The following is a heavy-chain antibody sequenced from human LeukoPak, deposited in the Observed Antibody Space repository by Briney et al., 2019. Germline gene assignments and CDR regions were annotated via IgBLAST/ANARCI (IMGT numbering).Heavy chain of an antibody. CDR3: VREARGYHYTYFDY. CDR2: ITSGFQS. J-gene: IGHJ4*02. V-gene: IGHV3-13*01. D-gene: IGHD5-18*01. CDR1: GFTLGSHD. Sequence: PGGSLRLSCTASGFTLGSHDMHWVRQTTGEGLEWVAAITSGFQSFYAGSVKGRFTLSREDATNSLYLKMNSLRAGDTAVYYCVREARGYHYTYFDYWGQGSLVTVSS.